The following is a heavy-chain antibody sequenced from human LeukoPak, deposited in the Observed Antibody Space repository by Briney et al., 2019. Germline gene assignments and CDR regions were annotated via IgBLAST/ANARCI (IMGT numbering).Heavy chain of an antibody. CDR3: GRDGQDYDFWSGYYNLDY. J-gene: IGHJ4*02. D-gene: IGHD3-3*01. Sequence: GGSLRLSCAASGFTVSSNYMSWVRQAPGKGLEWVSVIYSGGSTYYADSVKGRFTISRDNAKNSLYLQMNSLRAEDTAVYYCGRDGQDYDFWSGYYNLDYWGQGTLVTVSS. CDR1: GFTVSSNY. V-gene: IGHV3-53*01. CDR2: IYSGGST.